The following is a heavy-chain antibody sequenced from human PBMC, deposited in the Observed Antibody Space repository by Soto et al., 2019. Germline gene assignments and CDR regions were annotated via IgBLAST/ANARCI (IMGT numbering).Heavy chain of an antibody. D-gene: IGHD3-16*02. CDR2: IYFNGNT. J-gene: IGHJ4*02. CDR3: ARGDFMITFGGVIVS. CDR1: AASFSKYY. V-gene: IGHV4-59*01. Sequence: SEPLSLTCTVSAASFSKYYWTWIRQPPGKGLEWIGYIYFNGNTKYNPSLEGRLTISIDTSKKEFSLKLTSVTAADTAVYYCARGDFMITFGGVIVSWGQGTLVTVSS.